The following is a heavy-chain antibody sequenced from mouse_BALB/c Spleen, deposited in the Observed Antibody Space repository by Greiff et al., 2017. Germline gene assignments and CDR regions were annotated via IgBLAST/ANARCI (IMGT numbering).Heavy chain of an antibody. CDR3: TRSYYYGSSWFAY. CDR2: IYPGNSDT. V-gene: IGHV1-5*01. Sequence: VQLHQSGTVLARPGASVKMSCKASGYSFTSYWMHWVKQRPGQGLEWIGAIYPGNSDTSYNQKFKGKAKLTAVTSASTAYMELSSLTNEDSAVYYCTRSYYYGSSWFAYWGQGTLVTVSA. J-gene: IGHJ3*01. D-gene: IGHD1-1*01. CDR1: GYSFTSYW.